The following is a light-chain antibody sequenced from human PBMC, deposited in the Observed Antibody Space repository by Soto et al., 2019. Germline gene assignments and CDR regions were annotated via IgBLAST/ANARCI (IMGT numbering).Light chain of an antibody. Sequence: TVLTQSPVTLSLSPGERATLSCRASQSVGGNVAWYQQKPGQAPKLLISGASSRAPGIPDRFSGSGSGADFTLCISRLEPEEFALYYCQHYAAAPLTVAQGTRLDI. CDR3: QHYAAAPLT. CDR2: GAS. V-gene: IGKV3-20*01. CDR1: QSVGGN. J-gene: IGKJ5*01.